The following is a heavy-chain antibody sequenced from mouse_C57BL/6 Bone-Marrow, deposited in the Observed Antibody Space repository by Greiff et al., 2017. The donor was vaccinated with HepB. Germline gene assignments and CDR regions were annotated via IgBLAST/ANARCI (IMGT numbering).Heavy chain of an antibody. CDR1: GFNIKDYY. V-gene: IGHV14-2*01. CDR3: ARGVLRYFNY. CDR2: IDPEDGET. D-gene: IGHD2-14*01. Sequence: EVKLVESGAELVKPGASVKLSCTASGFNIKDYYMHWVKQSTGQGLEWIGRIDPEDGETKYAPKFQGKATITADTSSNTASLQLSGLTSEDTAVYYCARGVLRYFNYGGQGTTLTVSS. J-gene: IGHJ2*01.